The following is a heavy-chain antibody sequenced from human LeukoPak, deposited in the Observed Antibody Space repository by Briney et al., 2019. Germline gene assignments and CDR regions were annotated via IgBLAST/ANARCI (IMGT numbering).Heavy chain of an antibody. CDR2: IKQDGSEK. J-gene: IGHJ6*02. D-gene: IGHD6-13*01. Sequence: PGGSLRLSCAASGFTFSTYWMSWVRQAPGKGLERVANIKQDGSEKYYVDSVKGRFTISRDNAKNSLYLQMNSLRAEDTAVYYCAKGRIAAAGTFAEFRNGYYYYGMDVWGQGTTVTVSS. V-gene: IGHV3-7*03. CDR1: GFTFSTYW. CDR3: AKGRIAAAGTFAEFRNGYYYYGMDV.